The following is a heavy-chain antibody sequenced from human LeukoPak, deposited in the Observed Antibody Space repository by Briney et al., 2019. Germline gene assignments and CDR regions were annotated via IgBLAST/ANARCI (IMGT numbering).Heavy chain of an antibody. Sequence: GGSLRLSCAASGFTFSSYAMSWVRQAPGNGLEWVSAISGSGGSTYYADSVKGRFTISRDNSKNTLYLQMNSLRAEDTAVYYCAKDALGYCSSTSCYLYWGQGTLVTVSS. V-gene: IGHV3-23*01. CDR2: ISGSGGST. CDR1: GFTFSSYA. CDR3: AKDALGYCSSTSCYLY. J-gene: IGHJ1*01. D-gene: IGHD2-2*01.